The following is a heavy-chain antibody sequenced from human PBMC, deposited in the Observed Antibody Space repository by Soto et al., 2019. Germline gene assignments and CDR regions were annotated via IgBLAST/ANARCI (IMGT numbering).Heavy chain of an antibody. J-gene: IGHJ5*02. CDR1: GYTLTELS. CDR3: ATVGIAVAGGYNWFDP. Sequence: ASVKVSCKVSGYTLTELSMHWVRQAPGKGLEWMGGFDPEDGETIYAQKFQGRVTMTEDTSTDTAYMELSSLRSEDTAVYYCATVGIAVAGGYNWFDPWGQGTLVTVS. D-gene: IGHD6-19*01. CDR2: FDPEDGET. V-gene: IGHV1-24*01.